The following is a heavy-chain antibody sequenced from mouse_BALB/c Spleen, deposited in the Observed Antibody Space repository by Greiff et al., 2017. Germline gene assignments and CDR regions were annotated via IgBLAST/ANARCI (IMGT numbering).Heavy chain of an antibody. CDR3: ARHSGAMDY. CDR2: ISSGGGST. V-gene: IGHV5-12-1*01. J-gene: IGHJ4*01. CDR1: GFAFSSYD. Sequence: EVQLVESGGGLVKPGGSLKLSCAASGFAFSSYDMSWVRQTPEKRLEWVAYISSGGGSTYYPDTVKGRFTISRDNAKNTLYLQMSSLKSEDTAMYYCARHSGAMDYWGQGTSVTVSS.